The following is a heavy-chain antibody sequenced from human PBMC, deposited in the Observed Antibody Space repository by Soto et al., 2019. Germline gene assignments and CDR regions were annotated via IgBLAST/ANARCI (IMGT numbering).Heavy chain of an antibody. J-gene: IGHJ6*02. Sequence: SETLSLTCTVSGGSISRYYWSWIRQPPGKGLEWIGYIYYSGSTNYNPSLKSRVTISVDTSKNQFSLKLSSVTAADTAVYYCARGHYGLLYGMDVWGQGTTVTVSS. CDR2: IYYSGST. CDR1: GGSISRYY. CDR3: ARGHYGLLYGMDV. D-gene: IGHD3-10*01. V-gene: IGHV4-59*01.